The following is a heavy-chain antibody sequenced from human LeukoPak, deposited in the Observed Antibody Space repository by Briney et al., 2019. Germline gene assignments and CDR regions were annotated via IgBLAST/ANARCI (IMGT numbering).Heavy chain of an antibody. CDR3: ARGAKGWLRGRGYYYYGMDV. CDR1: GGSFSGYY. CDR2: INHSGST. Sequence: SETLSLTCAVYGGSFSGYYWSWIRQPPGKGLEWIGEINHSGSTNYNPSLKSRVTISVDTSKNQFSLKLSSVTAADTAVYYRARGAKGWLRGRGYYYYGMDVWGKGTTVTVSS. V-gene: IGHV4-34*01. J-gene: IGHJ6*04. D-gene: IGHD5-12*01.